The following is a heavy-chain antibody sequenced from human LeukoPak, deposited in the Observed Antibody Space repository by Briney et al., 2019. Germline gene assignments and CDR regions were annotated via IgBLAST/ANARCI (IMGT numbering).Heavy chain of an antibody. J-gene: IGHJ5*02. V-gene: IGHV1-46*01. CDR3: ARIEAIGTGWFDP. D-gene: IGHD1-1*01. CDR2: INPSVGTT. CDR1: GYTFTSNY. Sequence: ASVKVSCKASGYTFTSNYMHWVRQAPGQGLEWMGMINPSVGTTSYAQKFQGRVTVTRDTSTSTAYMELRSLRSDDTAVYYCARIEAIGTGWFDPWGQGTLVTVSS.